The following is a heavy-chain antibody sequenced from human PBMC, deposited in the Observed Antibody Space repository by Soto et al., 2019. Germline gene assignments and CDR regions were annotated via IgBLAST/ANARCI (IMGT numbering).Heavy chain of an antibody. V-gene: IGHV3-15*01. CDR2: IRSEADGGTT. J-gene: IGHJ6*02. CDR3: TTERPPDIEYYYYGMDG. Sequence: GGSLRLSCSASGFTFSNALMSWVRQAPGKGLEWVGRIRSEADGGTTDYAAPVKGRFTISRDDSKNTLYLQMNSLKTEDTAVYYCTTERPPDIEYYYYGMDGWGQGTTVTVSS. D-gene: IGHD2-15*01. CDR1: GFTFSNAL.